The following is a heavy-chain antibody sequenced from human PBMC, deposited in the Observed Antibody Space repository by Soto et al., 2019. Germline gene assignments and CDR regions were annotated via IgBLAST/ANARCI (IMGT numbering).Heavy chain of an antibody. V-gene: IGHV1-46*01. Sequence: ASVKVSCKASGYTFTSYYMHWVRQAPGQGLEWMGIINPSGGSTTYAQKFQGRVTMTRDTSTSTVYMELSSLRSEDTAVYYCARVVGALGHWFDPWGQGTLVTVSS. J-gene: IGHJ5*02. CDR2: INPSGGST. CDR3: ARVVGALGHWFDP. CDR1: GYTFTSYY. D-gene: IGHD1-26*01.